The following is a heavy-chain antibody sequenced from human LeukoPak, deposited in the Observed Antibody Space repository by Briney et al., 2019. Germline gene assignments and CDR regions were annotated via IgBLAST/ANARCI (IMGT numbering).Heavy chain of an antibody. CDR1: GGSISSYY. CDR3: SRVARHFDY. Sequence: PSETLSLTCTVSGGSISSYYWSWIRQPPVKGLEWIGYIYYSGSTNYSPSLKSRVTISVDTSKNQFSLKLSSVTAADTAVYYCSRVARHFDYWGQGTLVTVSS. V-gene: IGHV4-59*08. J-gene: IGHJ4*02. D-gene: IGHD6-6*01. CDR2: IYYSGST.